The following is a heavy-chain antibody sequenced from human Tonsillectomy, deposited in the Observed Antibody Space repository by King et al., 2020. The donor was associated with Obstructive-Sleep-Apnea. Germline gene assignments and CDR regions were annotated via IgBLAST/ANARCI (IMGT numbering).Heavy chain of an antibody. J-gene: IGHJ5*02. CDR2: IRSKANSYAT. V-gene: IGHV3-73*01. Sequence: VQLVESGGGLVQPGGSLKLSCAASGFTFSGSAVHWVRQASGKGLEWVGRIRSKANSYATVYAASVKGRFTISRDDSKNTAYLQMNSLKTEDTAVYYCTRPYYDILTGRRGCDPWGQGTLV. CDR3: TRPYYDILTGRRGCDP. CDR1: GFTFSGSA. D-gene: IGHD3-9*01.